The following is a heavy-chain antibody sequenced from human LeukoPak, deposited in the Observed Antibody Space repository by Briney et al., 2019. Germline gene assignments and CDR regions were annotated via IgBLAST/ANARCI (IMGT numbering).Heavy chain of an antibody. CDR3: ARDWGYSYGLESIFDY. CDR2: MNPNSGNT. CDR1: GYTFTSYD. D-gene: IGHD5-18*01. J-gene: IGHJ4*02. Sequence: ASVKVSCKASGYTFTSYDINWVRQATGQGLEWMGWMNPNSGNTGYAQKFQGRVTMTRNTSISTAYMELSSLRSEDTAVYYCARDWGYSYGLESIFDYWGQGTLVTVSS. V-gene: IGHV1-8*01.